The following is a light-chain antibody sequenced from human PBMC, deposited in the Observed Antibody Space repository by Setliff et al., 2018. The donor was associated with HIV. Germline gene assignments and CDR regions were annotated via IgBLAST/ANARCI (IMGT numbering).Light chain of an antibody. CDR1: SSDVGGYDS. Sequence: QSVLTQPASVSGSPGQSITISCTGTSSDVGGYDSVSWYQHHPGKAPKLIIYEVNNRPSGVSNRFSGSKSGNTASLTISGLQAEDEAHYFCSSYTSSSTWVFGGGTKVTVL. J-gene: IGLJ3*02. V-gene: IGLV2-14*01. CDR2: EVN. CDR3: SSYTSSSTWV.